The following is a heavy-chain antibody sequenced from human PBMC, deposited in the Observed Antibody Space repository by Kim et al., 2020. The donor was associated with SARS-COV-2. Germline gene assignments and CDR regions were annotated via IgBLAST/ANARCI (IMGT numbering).Heavy chain of an antibody. CDR3: ARDTRLGGNIWFGELSRPVDY. J-gene: IGHJ4*02. CDR2: IIAYNGNT. V-gene: IGHV1-18*04. CDR1: GYTFTSYG. Sequence: ASVKVSCKASGYTFTSYGISWVRQAPGQGLEWMGWIIAYNGNTNYAQKLQGRVTMTTDTSTSTAYMELRSLRSDDTAVYYCARDTRLGGNIWFGELSRPVDYWGQGTLVTVSS. D-gene: IGHD3-10*01.